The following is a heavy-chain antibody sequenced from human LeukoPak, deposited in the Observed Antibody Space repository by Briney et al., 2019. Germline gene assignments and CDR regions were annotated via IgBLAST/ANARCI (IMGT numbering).Heavy chain of an antibody. Sequence: ASVKVSCTASGYTFTSYGISWVRQAPGQGLEWMGWISGYNGNTNYAQNLQGRVTMTTDTSTSTAYMELRSLRSDDTAVYYCARDSCSGGSCYSGYGLDYSGQGTLVTVSS. CDR1: GYTFTSYG. CDR2: ISGYNGNT. CDR3: ARDSCSGGSCYSGYGLDY. V-gene: IGHV1-18*01. J-gene: IGHJ4*02. D-gene: IGHD2-15*01.